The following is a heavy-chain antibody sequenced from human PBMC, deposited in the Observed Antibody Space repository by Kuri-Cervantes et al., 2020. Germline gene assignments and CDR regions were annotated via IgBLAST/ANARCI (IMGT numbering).Heavy chain of an antibody. J-gene: IGHJ4*02. CDR3: ARVGFTMVRGVDLDY. CDR1: GYTFTSYA. D-gene: IGHD3-10*01. CDR2: INTNTGNP. V-gene: IGHV7-4-1*02. Sequence: ASVKVSCKASGYTFTSYAMNWVRQAPGQGLEWMGWINTNTGNPTYAQGFTGRFVFSLDTTVSTAYLQISSLKAEDTAVYYCARVGFTMVRGVDLDYWGQGTLVTVSS.